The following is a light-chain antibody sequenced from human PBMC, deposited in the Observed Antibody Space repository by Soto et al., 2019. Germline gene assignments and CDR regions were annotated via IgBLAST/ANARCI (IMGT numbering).Light chain of an antibody. V-gene: IGKV1-5*01. J-gene: IGKJ1*01. CDR3: QQYNSYSWT. Sequence: DIQMTQAPSTLSASVGDRDTITCRASQSISSWLAWYQQKPGKAPKLLIFDASSLESGVPSRFSGSGSGTEFTLTISGLQPDDFATYYCQQYNSYSWTFGQGTNVEIK. CDR1: QSISSW. CDR2: DAS.